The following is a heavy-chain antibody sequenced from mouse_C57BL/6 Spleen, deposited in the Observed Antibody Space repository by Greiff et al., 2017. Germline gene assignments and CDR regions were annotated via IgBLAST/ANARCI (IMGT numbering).Heavy chain of an antibody. CDR3: ARSGDGYPYPLYYYAMDD. D-gene: IGHD2-3*01. CDR1: GYTFTSYW. V-gene: IGHV1-69*01. CDR2: IDPSDSYT. Sequence: VQLQQPGAELVMPGASVKLSCKASGYTFTSYWMHWVKQRPGQGLEWIGEIDPSDSYTNYNQKFKGKSTLTVDKSSSTAYMQLSSLTSEDSAVYYCARSGDGYPYPLYYYAMDDWGQGTSVTVSS. J-gene: IGHJ4*01.